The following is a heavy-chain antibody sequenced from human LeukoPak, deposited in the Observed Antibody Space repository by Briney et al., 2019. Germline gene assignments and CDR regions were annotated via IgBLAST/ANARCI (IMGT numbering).Heavy chain of an antibody. CDR1: GFIFSDSA. CDR2: ITGSGGST. J-gene: IGHJ4*02. V-gene: IGHV3-23*01. CDR3: VKGSSNARPYYFDS. Sequence: GGSLRLSCVASGFIFSDSAMSWVRQAPGKGLEWVSAITGSGGSTYYADSVRGRFTISRDNSKNTLYLQMDSVRAEDTAVYYCVKGSSNARPYYFDSWGQGALVTASS. D-gene: IGHD2-2*01.